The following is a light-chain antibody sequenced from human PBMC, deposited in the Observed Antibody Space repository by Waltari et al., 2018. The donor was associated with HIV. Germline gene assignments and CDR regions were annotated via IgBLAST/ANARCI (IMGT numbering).Light chain of an antibody. J-gene: IGKJ2*01. CDR2: STS. Sequence: EIVMTQPPGILSVSPGESATLSRRASQNVHRDLAWYQQKPGQSPRPLIFSTSTRAIGVPARFSGSGFGTEFTLTISSLQSEDFGVYYCQQYYGKSPMYTFGQGTKVEIK. CDR1: QNVHRD. V-gene: IGKV3-15*01. CDR3: QQYYGKSPMYT.